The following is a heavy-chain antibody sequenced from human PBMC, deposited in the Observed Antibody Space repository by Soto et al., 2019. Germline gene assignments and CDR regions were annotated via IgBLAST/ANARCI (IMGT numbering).Heavy chain of an antibody. D-gene: IGHD6-19*01. Sequence: GESLKISCAASGFTFSNAWMNWVRQAPGKGLEWVGRIKSKTDGGTTDYAAPVKGRFTISRDDSKNTLYLQMNSLKTEDTAVYYCTTGFIAVAGDFDYWGQGTLVTVSS. CDR3: TTGFIAVAGDFDY. CDR1: GFTFSNAW. V-gene: IGHV3-15*07. J-gene: IGHJ4*02. CDR2: IKSKTDGGTT.